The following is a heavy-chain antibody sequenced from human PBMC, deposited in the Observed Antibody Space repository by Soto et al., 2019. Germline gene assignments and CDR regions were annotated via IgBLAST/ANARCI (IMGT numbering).Heavy chain of an antibody. Sequence: QVQLVQSGAEVRKPGSSVKVSCKASGGTFSRHAISWVRQAPGQGLEWMGGIIPIFGTANHAQKFQGRVTIIADESRSTGCMDVSSLRSEDTAIYYGARGWGVDSSDYYYAYWGQGTLVIVSS. CDR3: ARGWGVDSSDYYYAY. J-gene: IGHJ4*02. CDR2: IIPIFGTA. V-gene: IGHV1-69*01. D-gene: IGHD3-22*01. CDR1: GGTFSRHA.